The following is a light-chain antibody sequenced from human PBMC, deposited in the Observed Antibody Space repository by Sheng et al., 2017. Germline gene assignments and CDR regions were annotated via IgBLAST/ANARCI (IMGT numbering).Light chain of an antibody. Sequence: DIVTTQSPLSLSVTPGEAASMSCRSSQSLLHSNGYNYLDWYLQRPGQSPQLLIYMGSNRASGVPDRFSGSGSGTDFTLKISRVEAEDVGLYYCMQALQTPFTFGPGTKVDI. CDR2: MGS. V-gene: IGKV2-28*01. CDR1: QSLLHSNGYNY. J-gene: IGKJ3*01. CDR3: MQALQTPFT.